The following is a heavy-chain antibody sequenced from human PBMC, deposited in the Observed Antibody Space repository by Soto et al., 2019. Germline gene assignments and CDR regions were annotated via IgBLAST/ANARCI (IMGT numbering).Heavy chain of an antibody. Sequence: EVQLVESGGGLVQPGGSLRLSCAASGFTLSNYWMTWVRQAPGKGLEGVANIKLDGSEKYYVDCVKGRFTISRDNAKNELYLQMNRLRVEDTAVYYCARDKMAPFRLGELSFLTATPENAFDIWGQGTMVTVPS. J-gene: IGHJ3*02. CDR1: GFTLSNYW. V-gene: IGHV3-7*01. CDR2: IKLDGSEK. CDR3: ARDKMAPFRLGELSFLTATPENAFDI. D-gene: IGHD3-16*02.